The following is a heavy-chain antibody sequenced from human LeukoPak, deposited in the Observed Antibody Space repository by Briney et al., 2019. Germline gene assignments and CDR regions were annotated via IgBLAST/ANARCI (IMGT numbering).Heavy chain of an antibody. V-gene: IGHV3-7*01. Sequence: GGSLRLSCAVSGFTFSNYGMSWVRQAPGKGLEWVANIKPDGGEKHYVDSVKGRFTISRDNAKSSLYLQMNSLRAEDTAIYYCARGGGAFWGQGTLVTVSS. CDR2: IKPDGGEK. CDR1: GFTFSNYG. D-gene: IGHD1-26*01. CDR3: ARGGGAF. J-gene: IGHJ4*02.